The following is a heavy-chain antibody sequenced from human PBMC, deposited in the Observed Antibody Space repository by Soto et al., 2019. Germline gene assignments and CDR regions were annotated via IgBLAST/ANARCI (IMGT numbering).Heavy chain of an antibody. CDR1: GYTFTNYG. CDR2: ISAYNGNT. Sequence: ASVKVSCKASGYTFTNYGISWVRQAPGQGLEWMGWISAYNGNTKYAQKFQGRVTMTTDTSTSTANMKLRSLRSDDTAVNYYTGGVGGGSYYNQYTWFAPWGQGTLVTVS. D-gene: IGHD3-10*01. CDR3: TGGVGGGSYYNQYTWFAP. J-gene: IGHJ5*02. V-gene: IGHV1-18*01.